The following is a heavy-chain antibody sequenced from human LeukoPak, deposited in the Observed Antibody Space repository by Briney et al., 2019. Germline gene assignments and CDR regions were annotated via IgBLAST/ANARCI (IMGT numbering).Heavy chain of an antibody. V-gene: IGHV3-23*01. CDR1: GFTLSSYE. CDR2: VDYSADST. J-gene: IGHJ4*02. CDR3: AKMSSSWYEDY. D-gene: IGHD6-13*01. Sequence: GGSLRLSCTVSGFTLSSYEMIWIRQAPGKGLEGVSSVDYSADSTHYADSVMGRFTISRDNSKNTLYLQMNSLRAEDTAVYYCAKMSSSWYEDYWGQGTLVTVSS.